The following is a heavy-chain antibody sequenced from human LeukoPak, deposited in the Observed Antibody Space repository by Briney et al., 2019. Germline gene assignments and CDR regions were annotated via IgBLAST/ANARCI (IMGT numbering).Heavy chain of an antibody. D-gene: IGHD3-3*01. CDR3: ARGGRITIFGVVIISAFDI. CDR2: INHSGST. CDR1: GGSFSGHY. V-gene: IGHV4-34*01. Sequence: SETLSLTCAVYGGSFSGHYWSWIRQPPGKGLEWIGEINHSGSTNYNPSLKSRVTISVDTSKNQFSLKLSSVTAADTAVYYCARGGRITIFGVVIISAFDIWGQGTMVTVSS. J-gene: IGHJ3*02.